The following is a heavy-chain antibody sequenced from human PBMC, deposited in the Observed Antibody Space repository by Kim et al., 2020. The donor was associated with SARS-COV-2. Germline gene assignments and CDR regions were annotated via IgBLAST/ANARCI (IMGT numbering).Heavy chain of an antibody. CDR3: ARDLSLCRPGGFDY. CDR1: EFTFSRYS. V-gene: IGHV3-21*01. CDR2: ISRNSDYI. J-gene: IGHJ4*02. Sequence: GGSLRLSCAASEFTFSRYSMNWVRQAPGKGLEWVSTISRNSDYIYYADSVEGRFTISRDNAKNSLYLQMNSLRADDTAMYYCARDLSLCRPGGFDYWGQGTLVTVSS. D-gene: IGHD3-10*01.